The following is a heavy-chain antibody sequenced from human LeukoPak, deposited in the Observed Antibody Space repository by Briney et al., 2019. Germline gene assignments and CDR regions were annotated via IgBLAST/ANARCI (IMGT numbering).Heavy chain of an antibody. CDR3: ATHSSYRYYYYYMDV. V-gene: IGHV4-59*08. CDR2: IYYSGST. Sequence: SETLSLTCTVSGGSISSYYWSWIRQPPGKGLEWIGYIYYSGSTNYNPSLKSRVTISVDTSKNQFSLKLSSVTAADTAVYYCATHSSYRYYYYYMDVWGKGTTVTVSS. J-gene: IGHJ6*03. D-gene: IGHD4-11*01. CDR1: GGSISSYY.